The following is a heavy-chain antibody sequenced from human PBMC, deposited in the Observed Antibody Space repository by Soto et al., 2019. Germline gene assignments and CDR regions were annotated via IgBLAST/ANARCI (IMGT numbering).Heavy chain of an antibody. D-gene: IGHD3-3*01. V-gene: IGHV4-61*01. Sequence: LVKPSETLSLTCTVSGDSVSSGSYYWSWIRQPPGKGLEWIGYIYYSGSPNYNPSLMSRVTISVDTSKNQFSLKLSSVTAADTAVYYCARGTYYDFWSGPVLNYFDSWGQGTMVTVSS. CDR2: IYYSGSP. CDR3: ARGTYYDFWSGPVLNYFDS. CDR1: GDSVSSGSYY. J-gene: IGHJ3*02.